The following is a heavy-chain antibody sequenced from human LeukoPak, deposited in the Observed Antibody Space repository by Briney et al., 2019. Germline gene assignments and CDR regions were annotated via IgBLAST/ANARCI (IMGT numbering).Heavy chain of an antibody. Sequence: AGGSLRLSCAASGFTFDDYAMHWVRQAPGKGLEWVSLISWDGGSTYYADSVKGRFTISRDNSKNSLYLQMNSLRAEDTALYYCAKDINIVGAYSFDYWGQGTLVTVSS. CDR3: AKDINIVGAYSFDY. CDR1: GFTFDDYA. J-gene: IGHJ4*02. D-gene: IGHD1-26*01. V-gene: IGHV3-43D*03. CDR2: ISWDGGST.